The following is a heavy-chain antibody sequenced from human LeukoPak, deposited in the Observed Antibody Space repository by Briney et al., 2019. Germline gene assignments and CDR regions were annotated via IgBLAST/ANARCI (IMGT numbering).Heavy chain of an antibody. Sequence: SETLSLTCTVSGGSISSYYCSWIRQSPGKGLEWIGYIYSSGSTNYNPSLNSRVTISVDTSKNQCSLKLRSVTAADTAMYYCANHVINYGAIQEYYFDYWCQGALVTVYS. CDR3: ANHVINYGAIQEYYFDY. CDR1: GGSISSYY. CDR2: IYSSGST. D-gene: IGHD4/OR15-4a*01. J-gene: IGHJ4*02. V-gene: IGHV4-59*08.